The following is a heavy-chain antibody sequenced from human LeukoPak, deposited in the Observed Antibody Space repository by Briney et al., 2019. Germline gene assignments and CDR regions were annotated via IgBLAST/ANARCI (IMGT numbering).Heavy chain of an antibody. J-gene: IGHJ4*02. CDR3: AREEFNYYDSSGYLEDY. CDR2: IIPILGIA. V-gene: IGHV1-69*04. CDR1: GGTFSSYA. Sequence: GASVKVSCKASGGTFSSYAISWVRQAPGQGLEWMGRIIPILGIANYAQKFQGRVTITADKSTSTAYMELSSLRSEDTAVYCCAREEFNYYDSSGYLEDYWGQGTLVTVSS. D-gene: IGHD3-22*01.